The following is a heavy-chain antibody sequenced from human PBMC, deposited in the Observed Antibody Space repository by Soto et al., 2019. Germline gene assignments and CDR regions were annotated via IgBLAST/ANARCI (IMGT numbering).Heavy chain of an antibody. V-gene: IGHV1-18*01. CDR1: GYTFTSYG. CDR2: ISAYNGNT. D-gene: IGHD3-22*01. J-gene: IGHJ4*02. CDR3: ARVDSSGYYYSLDDY. Sequence: ASVKVSCKASGYTFTSYGISWVRQAPGQGLEWMGWISAYNGNTNYAQKLQGRVTMTTDTSTSTAYMELRSLRSDDTAVYYCARVDSSGYYYSLDDYWGQGTLVTVSS.